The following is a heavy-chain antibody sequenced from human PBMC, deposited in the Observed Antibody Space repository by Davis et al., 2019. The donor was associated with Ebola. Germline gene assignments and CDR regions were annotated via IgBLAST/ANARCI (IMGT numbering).Heavy chain of an antibody. CDR3: AIHDYRESYYFDY. V-gene: IGHV5-51*01. CDR1: GFTFSSYA. D-gene: IGHD4-11*01. Sequence: GGSLRLSCAASGFTFSSYAMHWVRQMPGKGLEWMGIIYPGDSDTRYSPSFQGQVTISADKSISTAYLQWSSLKASDTAMYYCAIHDYRESYYFDYWGQGTLVTVSS. CDR2: IYPGDSDT. J-gene: IGHJ4*02.